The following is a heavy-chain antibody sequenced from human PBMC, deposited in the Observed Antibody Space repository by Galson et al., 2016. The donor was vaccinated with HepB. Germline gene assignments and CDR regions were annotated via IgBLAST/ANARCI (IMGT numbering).Heavy chain of an antibody. CDR2: ISARGDTT. Sequence: SLRLSCAASGITFSNYAVSWVRQAPGKGLEWVSSISARGDTTNYADSVKGRFTISRDNSKNTRYLQMNSLRAEDTATYYCVSTGGVWNQFDYWGQGTLVTVSS. D-gene: IGHD1-14*01. J-gene: IGHJ4*02. CDR1: GITFSNYA. CDR3: VSTGGVWNQFDY. V-gene: IGHV3-23*01.